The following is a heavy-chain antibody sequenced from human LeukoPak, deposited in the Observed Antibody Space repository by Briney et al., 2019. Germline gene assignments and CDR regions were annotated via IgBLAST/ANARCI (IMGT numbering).Heavy chain of an antibody. V-gene: IGHV1-69*13. Sequence: SVKVSCKASGGTLSSYAISWVRQAPGQGLEWMGGIIPIFGTANYAQKFQGRVTITADESTSTAYMELSSLRSEDTAVYYCARDSHMVRGVITLRDAFDIWGQGTMVTVSS. CDR1: GGTLSSYA. CDR3: ARDSHMVRGVITLRDAFDI. J-gene: IGHJ3*02. CDR2: IIPIFGTA. D-gene: IGHD3-10*01.